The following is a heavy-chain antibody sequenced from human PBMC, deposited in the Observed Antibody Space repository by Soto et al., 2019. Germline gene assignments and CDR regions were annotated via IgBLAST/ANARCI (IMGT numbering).Heavy chain of an antibody. V-gene: IGHV3-30*18. D-gene: IGHD6-13*01. J-gene: IGHJ4*02. CDR3: AKDDAGIAATGTGFDC. CDR1: GFTFSNYA. CDR2: ISFDGSDS. Sequence: QVQLVQSGGGVVQPGRSLRLSCAASGFTFSNYAMHWVRQAPGKGLEGVAVISFDGSDSDYSDSVKGRFTISRDNSKNTVYMQMTTLRPEDTALYYCAKDDAGIAATGTGFDCWGQGTLVTVSS.